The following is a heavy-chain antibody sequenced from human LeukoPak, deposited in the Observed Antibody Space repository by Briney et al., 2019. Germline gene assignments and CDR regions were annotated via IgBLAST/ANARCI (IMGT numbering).Heavy chain of an antibody. Sequence: GGSLRLSCAASGFIFSTKWVSWVRQAPGKGLEWVANIQQEGSEKFYVDSVKGRFTISRDNAKNSLYLQMNSLGAEDTAIYYCARLYYYNSGRSYPSIYFDSWGQGTLVIVSS. J-gene: IGHJ4*02. CDR1: GFIFSTKW. D-gene: IGHD3-10*01. CDR3: ARLYYYNSGRSYPSIYFDS. V-gene: IGHV3-7*01. CDR2: IQQEGSEK.